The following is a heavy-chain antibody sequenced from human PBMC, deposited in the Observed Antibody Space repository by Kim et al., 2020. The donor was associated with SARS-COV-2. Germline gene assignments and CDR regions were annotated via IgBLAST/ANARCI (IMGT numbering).Heavy chain of an antibody. CDR1: GFPFSNFA. V-gene: IGHV3-23*01. CDR2: ISGSGFIT. J-gene: IGHJ4*02. Sequence: GGSLRLSCAASGFPFSNFAMSWVRQAPGKGLEWVSAISGSGFITYYADSVEGRFTISRDNSKNTLYLQMNSLRADDTAIYYCAKASNFFYYWGQGTLVTV. CDR3: AKASNFFYY.